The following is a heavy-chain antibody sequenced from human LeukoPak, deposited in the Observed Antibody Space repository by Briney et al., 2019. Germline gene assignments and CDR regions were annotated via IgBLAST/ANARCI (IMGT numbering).Heavy chain of an antibody. CDR2: IKQDGSEK. V-gene: IGHV3-7*01. J-gene: IGHJ6*03. Sequence: PGGSLRLSRAASGFTFSSYWMSWVRQAPGKGLEWVANIKQDGSEKYYVDSVKGRFTISRDNAKNSLYLQMNSLRAEDTAVYYCARDIYSSSWLGRYYYYYMDVWGKGTTVTVSS. CDR1: GFTFSSYW. D-gene: IGHD6-13*01. CDR3: ARDIYSSSWLGRYYYYYMDV.